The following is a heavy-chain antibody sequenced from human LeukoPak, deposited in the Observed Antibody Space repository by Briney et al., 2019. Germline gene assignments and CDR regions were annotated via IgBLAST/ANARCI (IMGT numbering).Heavy chain of an antibody. Sequence: SQTLSLTCTVSGGSISSGGYYWSWIRQPRGKGLEWIGYIYHSGSTYYNPSLKSRVTISVDTSKNQFSLKLSSVTAADAAVYYCARGVLVGVTPGDWYFDLWGRGTLVTVSS. CDR2: IYHSGST. V-gene: IGHV4-30-2*01. CDR1: GGSISSGGYY. CDR3: ARGVLVGVTPGDWYFDL. J-gene: IGHJ2*01. D-gene: IGHD2-21*01.